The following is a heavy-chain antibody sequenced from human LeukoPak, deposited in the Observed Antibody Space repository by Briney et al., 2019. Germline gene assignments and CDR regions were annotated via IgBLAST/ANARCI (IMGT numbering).Heavy chain of an antibody. CDR2: ISSSGSAM. CDR3: ARVPDYGSGRPCPAYYYGMDV. J-gene: IGHJ6*02. D-gene: IGHD3-10*01. V-gene: IGHV3-11*01. Sequence: GGSLRLSCAASAFTFSDYYMSWIRQAPGKGLEWVSYISSSGSAMYYADSVKGRFTISRDNSKTSLYLQMNSLRAEDTAAYYCARVPDYGSGRPCPAYYYGMDVWGQGTTVTVSS. CDR1: AFTFSDYY.